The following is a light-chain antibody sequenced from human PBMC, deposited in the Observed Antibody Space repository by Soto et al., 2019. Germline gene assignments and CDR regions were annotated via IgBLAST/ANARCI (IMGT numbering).Light chain of an antibody. CDR2: ATS. CDR3: QQFGSSPWT. J-gene: IGKJ1*01. CDR1: RIIGHNY. Sequence: DNVMTQSPDTLSVSPGDRATLSCRASRIIGHNYLAWYQQKRGQPPRLLIYATSTRATGIPDRFSGSGSVTNFTLTISRLEPEDFAVYYCQQFGSSPWTFGQGTKVEIK. V-gene: IGKV3-20*01.